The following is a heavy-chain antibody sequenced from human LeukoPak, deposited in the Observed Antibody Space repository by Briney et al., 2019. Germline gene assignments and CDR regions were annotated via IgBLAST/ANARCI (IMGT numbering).Heavy chain of an antibody. CDR2: IGTAGDI. J-gene: IGHJ2*01. CDR3: ARAGYSSTWYSRYFDL. CDR1: GFAFSSYD. D-gene: IGHD6-13*01. V-gene: IGHV3-13*01. Sequence: GESLRLSCAAAGFAFSSYDMHGVRQATGKGLDWVSGIGTAGDIYYPGSVQGRFTISRENAKNSLYLQVNSLRAGHTAVYYCARAGYSSTWYSRYFDLWGRGTLVTVSS.